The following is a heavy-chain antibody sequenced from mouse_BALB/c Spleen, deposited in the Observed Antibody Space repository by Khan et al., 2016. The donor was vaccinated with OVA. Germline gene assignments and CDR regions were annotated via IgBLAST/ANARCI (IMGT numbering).Heavy chain of an antibody. CDR2: INPYNVGT. CDR1: GYSFTDYT. D-gene: IGHD1-1*02. J-gene: IGHJ3*01. V-gene: IGHV1-18*01. CDR3: SRGGYVGFAY. Sequence: EVQLQQSGPELVKPGASVKISCKASGYSFTDYTMNWVKQSHGKNLEWIGLINPYNVGTNYNQKFKGKATLTVDKSSSTAHMELLSLPSEDSAVYYCSRGGYVGFAYWGQGTLVTVSA.